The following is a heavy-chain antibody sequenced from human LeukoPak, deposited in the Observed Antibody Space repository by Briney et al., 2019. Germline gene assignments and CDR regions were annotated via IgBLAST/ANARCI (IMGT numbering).Heavy chain of an antibody. CDR2: IYYSGST. Sequence: SQTLSLTCTVSGGSISSGGYYWSWIRQHPGKGLEWIGYIYYSGSTYYNPSLKTRVTISVDTSKNQFSLKLSSVTAADTAVYYCAREGNGSGSYYKGGKYYYYYGMDVWGQGTTVTVSS. V-gene: IGHV4-30-4*08. D-gene: IGHD3-10*01. J-gene: IGHJ6*02. CDR3: AREGNGSGSYYKGGKYYYYYGMDV. CDR1: GGSISSGGYY.